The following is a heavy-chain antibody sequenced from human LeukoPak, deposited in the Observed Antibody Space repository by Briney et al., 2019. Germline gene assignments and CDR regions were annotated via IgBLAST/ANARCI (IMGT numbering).Heavy chain of an antibody. Sequence: GGSLRLSCAASGFTFSSYWMHWVRQVPGKGLVWVSRINSAGTSTTYADSVKGRFTISRDNAKNTLYLQMNSLRAEDTAVYYCTRYGDRDYYFDYWGQGTLVSVSS. CDR2: INSAGTST. CDR3: TRYGDRDYYFDY. D-gene: IGHD4-17*01. J-gene: IGHJ4*02. CDR1: GFTFSSYW. V-gene: IGHV3-74*03.